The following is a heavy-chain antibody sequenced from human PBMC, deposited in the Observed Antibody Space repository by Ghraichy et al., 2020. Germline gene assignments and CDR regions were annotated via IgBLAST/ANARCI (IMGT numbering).Heavy chain of an antibody. Sequence: GGSLRLSCAASGFTFRDYGMHWIRQAPGKGLQWVAIIWYDATNKYYADSVKGRFTISKDDSKNTLYLQMNSLRADDTAVYYCARDNGDYENFDNWGQGTLVTVSS. CDR2: IWYDATNK. V-gene: IGHV3-33*01. J-gene: IGHJ4*02. D-gene: IGHD4-17*01. CDR3: ARDNGDYENFDN. CDR1: GFTFRDYG.